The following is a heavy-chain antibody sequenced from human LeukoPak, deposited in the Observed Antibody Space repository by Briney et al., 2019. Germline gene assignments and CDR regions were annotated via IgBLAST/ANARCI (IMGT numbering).Heavy chain of an antibody. Sequence: KPSQTLSHTCAISGDSVSSNSVTWNWIRQSPSRGLEWLGRTYYRSTWYNDYAVSVRGRITVNPDTSKNQFSLHLNSVTPEDTAVYYCARRLTQYDCFDPWGQGILVTVSS. D-gene: IGHD2-2*01. J-gene: IGHJ5*02. CDR2: TYYRSTWYN. V-gene: IGHV6-1*01. CDR3: ARRLTQYDCFDP. CDR1: GDSVSSNSVT.